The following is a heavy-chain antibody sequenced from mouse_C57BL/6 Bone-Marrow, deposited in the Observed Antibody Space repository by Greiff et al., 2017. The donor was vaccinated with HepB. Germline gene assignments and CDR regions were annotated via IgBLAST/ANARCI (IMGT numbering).Heavy chain of an antibody. V-gene: IGHV5-12*01. J-gene: IGHJ1*03. CDR3: SREYYYGSSYRYFDV. D-gene: IGHD1-1*01. Sequence: EVMLVESGGGLVQPGGSLKLSCAASGFTFSDYYMYWVRQTPEKRLEWVAYISNGGGSTYYPDTLKGRFTISRDNAKNTLYLQMSRLKSEDAAMYYCSREYYYGSSYRYFDVWGTGTTVTVSS. CDR1: GFTFSDYY. CDR2: ISNGGGST.